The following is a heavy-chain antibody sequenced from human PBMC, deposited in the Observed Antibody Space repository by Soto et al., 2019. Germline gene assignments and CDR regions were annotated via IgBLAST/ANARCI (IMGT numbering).Heavy chain of an antibody. CDR1: GFTFGDYA. CDR2: IRSKAYGGTT. V-gene: IGHV3-49*03. Sequence: GGSLRLSCTASGFTFGDYAMSWFRQAPGKGLEWVGFIRSKAYGGTTEYAASVKGRFTISRDDSKSNAYLQMNSLKTEDTAVYYCAAFGWFGELSFYGMDVWGQGTTVTVSS. D-gene: IGHD3-10*01. J-gene: IGHJ6*02. CDR3: AAFGWFGELSFYGMDV.